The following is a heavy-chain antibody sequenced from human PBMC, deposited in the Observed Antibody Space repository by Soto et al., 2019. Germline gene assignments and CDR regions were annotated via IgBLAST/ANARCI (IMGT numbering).Heavy chain of an antibody. CDR1: GGSISSSSYY. Sequence: SETLSLTCTVSGGSISSSSYYWGWIRQPPGKGLEWIGSIYYSGSTYYNPSLKSRVTISVDTSKNQFSLKLSSVTAADTAVYYCVSYYYANYFDYWGQGTLVTVSS. CDR3: VSYYYANYFDY. J-gene: IGHJ4*02. D-gene: IGHD3-10*01. CDR2: IYYSGST. V-gene: IGHV4-39*07.